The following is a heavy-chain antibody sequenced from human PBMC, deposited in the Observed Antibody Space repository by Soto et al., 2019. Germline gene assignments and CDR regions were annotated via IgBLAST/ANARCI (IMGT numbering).Heavy chain of an antibody. CDR3: ARGGYIVVVTATPGYGTDV. J-gene: IGHJ6*02. CDR2: IIPIFGTA. D-gene: IGHD2-21*02. CDR1: GGTFSSYA. V-gene: IGHV1-69*01. Sequence: QVQLVQSGAEVKKPGSSVKVSCKASGGTFSSYAISWVRQAPGQGLESMGGIIPIFGTANYAQKYQGRVTITADESTSTAYMELGSLRSEDTAVYYCARGGYIVVVTATPGYGTDVWGQGSTVTVSS.